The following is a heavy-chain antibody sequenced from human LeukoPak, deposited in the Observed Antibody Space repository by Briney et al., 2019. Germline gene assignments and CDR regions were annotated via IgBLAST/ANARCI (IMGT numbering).Heavy chain of an antibody. CDR2: IWYDGSNK. D-gene: IGHD6-19*01. V-gene: IGHV3-33*01. CDR1: GFTFRNYG. Sequence: PGGSLRLSCAASGFTFRNYGMRWVRQAPGKGLEWVAVIWYDGSNKYYADSVKGRFTISRDNSKNMLYLQMNSLRAEDTAVYYCVTLRRDTSGWYYFDYWGRGTLVTVSS. CDR3: VTLRRDTSGWYYFDY. J-gene: IGHJ4*02.